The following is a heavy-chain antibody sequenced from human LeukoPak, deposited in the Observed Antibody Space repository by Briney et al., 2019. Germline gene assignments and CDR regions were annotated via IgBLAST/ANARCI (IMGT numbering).Heavy chain of an antibody. V-gene: IGHV1-8*01. Sequence: AASVKVSCKASGYTFTTYDINWVRQATGQGLEWMGWMNPNSGDTGYVQKFQGRVAMTRNTSIATAYMELTSLTSEDTAVYYCARSSGTSWWDNWFDPWGQGTLVIVSS. J-gene: IGHJ5*02. CDR3: ARSSGTSWWDNWFDP. CDR2: MNPNSGDT. D-gene: IGHD2-2*01. CDR1: GYTFTTYD.